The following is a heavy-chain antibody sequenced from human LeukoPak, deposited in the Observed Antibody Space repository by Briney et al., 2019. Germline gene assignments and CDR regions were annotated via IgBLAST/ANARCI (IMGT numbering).Heavy chain of an antibody. CDR2: IYSGGST. V-gene: IGHV3-23*03. CDR3: AKDPFIAAAGAFDY. Sequence: PGGSLRLSCAASGFTFSSYAMSWVRQAPGKGLEWVSVIYSGGSTYYADSVKGRFTISRDNSKNTLYLQMNSLRAEDTAVYYCAKDPFIAAAGAFDYWGQGTLVTVSS. D-gene: IGHD6-13*01. CDR1: GFTFSSYA. J-gene: IGHJ4*02.